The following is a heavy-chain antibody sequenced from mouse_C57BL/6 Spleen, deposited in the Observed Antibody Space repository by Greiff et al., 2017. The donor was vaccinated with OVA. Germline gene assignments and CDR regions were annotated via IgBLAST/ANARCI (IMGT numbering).Heavy chain of an antibody. CDR3: ARHEFPYDGYYVYYFDY. D-gene: IGHD2-3*01. Sequence: QVQLKESGAELVKPGASVKLSCKASGYTFTEYTIHWVKQRSGQGLEWIGWFYPGSGSIKYNEKFKDKATLTADKSSSTVYMELSRLTSEDSAVYFCARHEFPYDGYYVYYFDYWGQGTTLTVSS. V-gene: IGHV1-62-2*01. CDR2: FYPGSGSI. J-gene: IGHJ2*01. CDR1: GYTFTEYT.